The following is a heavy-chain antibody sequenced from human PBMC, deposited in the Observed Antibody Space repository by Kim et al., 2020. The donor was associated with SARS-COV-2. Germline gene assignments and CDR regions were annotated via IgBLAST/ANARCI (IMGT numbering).Heavy chain of an antibody. CDR3: ARAARITMIVVVITPWYFDL. CDR1: GFTFSSYE. Sequence: GGSLRLSCAASGFTFSSYEMNWVRQAPGKGLEWVSYISSSGSTIYYADSVKGRFTISRDNAKNSLYLQMNSLRAEDTAVYYCARAARITMIVVVITPWYFDLWGRGTLVTVSS. D-gene: IGHD3-22*01. J-gene: IGHJ2*01. V-gene: IGHV3-48*03. CDR2: ISSSGSTI.